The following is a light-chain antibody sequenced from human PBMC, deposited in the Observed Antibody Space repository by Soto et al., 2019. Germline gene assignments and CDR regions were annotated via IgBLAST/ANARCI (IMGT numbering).Light chain of an antibody. Sequence: DIHMTHSPSSLSASVGDRVTITCRASQDISNYLNWYQQRPGKTPKLLIYDASNLERGVPSRFSGTRSGTHVTFAITSLQPEDVATYYCQQSDSRPITFGQGTLLEI. CDR2: DAS. J-gene: IGKJ5*01. CDR3: QQSDSRPIT. V-gene: IGKV1-33*01. CDR1: QDISNY.